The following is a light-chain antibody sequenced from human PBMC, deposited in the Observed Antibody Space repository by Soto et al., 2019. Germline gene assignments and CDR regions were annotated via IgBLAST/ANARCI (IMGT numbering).Light chain of an antibody. CDR1: QSVSKC. CDR3: QQCNNWPTIT. V-gene: IGKV3-11*01. Sequence: EIVLTQSPATLSLSPGERATLSCRASQSVSKCLAWYQQKPGQAPRLLIYNSSARVTGIPARFSGSGSGTDFTLTISSLEPEDFAVYYCQQCNNWPTITFGQGTRLEIK. J-gene: IGKJ5*01. CDR2: NSS.